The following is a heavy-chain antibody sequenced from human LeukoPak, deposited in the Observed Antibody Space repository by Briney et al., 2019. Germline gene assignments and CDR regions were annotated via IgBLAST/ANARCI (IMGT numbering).Heavy chain of an antibody. D-gene: IGHD6-13*01. CDR3: AKDEAAAGVDFDY. CDR1: GFTFSGYG. Sequence: GGSLRLSCAASGFTFSGYGIHWVRQAPGKGLEWVAFIRSDGSVKYYADSVRGRFTISRDNSKNTLYLQMNSLRAEDMAVYYCAKDEAAAGVDFDYWGQGTLVTVYS. CDR2: IRSDGSVK. J-gene: IGHJ4*02. V-gene: IGHV3-30*02.